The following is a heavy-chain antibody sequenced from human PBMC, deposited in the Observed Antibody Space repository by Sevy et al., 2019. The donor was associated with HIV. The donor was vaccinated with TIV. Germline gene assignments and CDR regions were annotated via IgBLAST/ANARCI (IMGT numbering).Heavy chain of an antibody. CDR2: IYYSGST. Sequence: SETLSLTCTVSGGSISSNYWSWIPQPPGKGLEWIGNIYYSGSTNYNPSLRSRVTISVDTSKNQFSLKLSSVTAADTAVYYCARARGYSGYDYDYWGQGTLVTVSS. J-gene: IGHJ4*02. CDR1: GGSISSNY. V-gene: IGHV4-59*01. CDR3: ARARGYSGYDYDY. D-gene: IGHD5-12*01.